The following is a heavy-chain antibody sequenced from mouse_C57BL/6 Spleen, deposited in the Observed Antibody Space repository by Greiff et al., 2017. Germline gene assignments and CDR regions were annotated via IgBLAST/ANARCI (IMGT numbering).Heavy chain of an antibody. CDR1: GYTFTSYW. V-gene: IGHV1-50*01. J-gene: IGHJ2*01. Sequence: QVQLQQPGAELVKPGASVKLSCKASGYTFTSYWMQWVKQRPGQGLEWIGEIDPSDSYTNYNQKFKGKATLTVDTSSSTAYMQLSSLTSEDSSVYYCARGRGNYDAFDYWGQGTTLTASS. CDR2: IDPSDSYT. D-gene: IGHD2-4*01. CDR3: ARGRGNYDAFDY.